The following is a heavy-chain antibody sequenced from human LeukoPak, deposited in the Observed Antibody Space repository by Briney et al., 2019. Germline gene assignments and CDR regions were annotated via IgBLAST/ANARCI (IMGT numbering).Heavy chain of an antibody. CDR3: ARDVTISRLYYYYYYMDV. V-gene: IGHV1-2*02. D-gene: IGHD3-9*01. CDR1: GYTFIGYY. Sequence: GASVKVSCKASGYTFIGYYVHWVRQAPGQGLEWMGWINSKSGGTNYAQKFQGRVTVTTDTSTSTAYMELRSLRSDDTAVYYCARDVTISRLYYYYYYMDVWGKGTTVTISS. J-gene: IGHJ6*03. CDR2: INSKSGGT.